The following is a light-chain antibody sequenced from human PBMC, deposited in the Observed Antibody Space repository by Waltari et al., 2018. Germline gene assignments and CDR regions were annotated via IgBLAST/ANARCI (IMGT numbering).Light chain of an antibody. J-gene: IGKJ1*01. CDR3: QKYNSAPQT. CDR2: VAS. V-gene: IGKV1-27*01. Sequence: DIQMTQSPTSLSASVGDRVTITCRASQGISNFLAWYQQKPGKGPKLLIYVASTLQSGVPSRFSGSGSGTDFTLTISSLQPEDVATYYCQKYNSAPQTFGQGTKVEIK. CDR1: QGISNF.